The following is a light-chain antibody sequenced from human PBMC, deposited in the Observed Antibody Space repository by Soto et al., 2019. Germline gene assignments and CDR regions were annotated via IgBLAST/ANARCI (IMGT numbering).Light chain of an antibody. CDR2: DVS. J-gene: IGLJ2*01. Sequence: QSVLTQPASVSGSPGQSITISCTGTSSDVGGYNYVSWYQQHPGKVPKLMIYDVSNRPSGVSNRFSGSKSGSTASLTISGLQAEDEADYYCSSYTSSSTVVFGGGTRSPS. CDR1: SSDVGGYNY. V-gene: IGLV2-14*01. CDR3: SSYTSSSTVV.